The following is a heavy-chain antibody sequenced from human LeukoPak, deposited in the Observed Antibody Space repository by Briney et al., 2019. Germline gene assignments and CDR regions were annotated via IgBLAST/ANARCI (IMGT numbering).Heavy chain of an antibody. CDR1: GGSIRGFY. J-gene: IGHJ2*01. CDR2: IYYSGDT. V-gene: IGHV4-59*12. CDR3: AREHQWLVYWYFDL. Sequence: PSETLPLTCSVSGGSIRGFYWSWIRQPPGKGLEWIGYIYYSGDTTYNPSLKSRVTISVDKSKNQFSLKLSSVTAADTAVYYCAREHQWLVYWYFDLWGRGTLVTVSS. D-gene: IGHD6-19*01.